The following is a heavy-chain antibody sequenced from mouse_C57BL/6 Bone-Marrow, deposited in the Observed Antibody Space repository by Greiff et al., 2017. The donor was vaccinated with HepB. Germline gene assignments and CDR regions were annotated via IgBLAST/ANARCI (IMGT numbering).Heavy chain of an antibody. J-gene: IGHJ2*01. Sequence: VQRVESGPGLVQPSQSLSITCTVSGFSLTSYGIHWVRQSPGKGLEWLGVIWSGGSTDYNAAFISRLSISKDNSKSQVFFKMNSLQADDTAIYYCARITTVVAGRDYFDYWGQGTTLTVSS. CDR2: IWSGGST. V-gene: IGHV2-2*01. CDR1: GFSLTSYG. CDR3: ARITTVVAGRDYFDY. D-gene: IGHD1-1*01.